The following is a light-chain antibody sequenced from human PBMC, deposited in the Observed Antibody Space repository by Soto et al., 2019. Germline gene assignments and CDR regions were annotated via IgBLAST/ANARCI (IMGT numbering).Light chain of an antibody. V-gene: IGLV2-14*01. CDR3: SSFTSSSTWV. Sequence: QSALTQPVSVSGSPGQSITISCTGTSSDVGGYNYVSWYQHHPGKAPKLMIYEVSNRPSGVSNRFSGSKSANTAFLTISGLQAEDEADYYCSSFTSSSTWVFGGGTKLTVL. CDR2: EVS. J-gene: IGLJ3*02. CDR1: SSDVGGYNY.